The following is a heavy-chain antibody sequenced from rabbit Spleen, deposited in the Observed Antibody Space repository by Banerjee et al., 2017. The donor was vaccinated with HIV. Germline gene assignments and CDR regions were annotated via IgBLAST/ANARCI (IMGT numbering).Heavy chain of an antibody. CDR3: ARDGAGGSYFAL. J-gene: IGHJ4*01. V-gene: IGHV1S7*01. D-gene: IGHD8-1*01. CDR1: GFTLSNYY. Sequence: QLKESGGGLVQPGGSLKLSCKASGFTLSNYYMNWVRQAPGKGLEWIGYIDPVFGSTHYASWVNGRFSISRENAQNTVFLQMTSLTAADTATYFCARDGAGGSYFALWGPGTLVTV. CDR2: IDPVFGST.